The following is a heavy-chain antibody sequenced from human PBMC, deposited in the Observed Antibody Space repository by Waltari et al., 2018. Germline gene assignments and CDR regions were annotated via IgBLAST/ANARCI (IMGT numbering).Heavy chain of an antibody. Sequence: QVQLQESGPGLVKPSETLSLTCTVSGGSISSYYLSWIRQPAGKGLEWIGRIYTSGSTNYHPSLKSRVTMSVDTSKNQFSLKLSSVTAADTAVYYCARASPRLRYGDRNYDWYFDLWGRGTLVTVSS. D-gene: IGHD4-17*01. CDR2: IYTSGST. V-gene: IGHV4-4*07. CDR1: GGSISSYY. CDR3: ARASPRLRYGDRNYDWYFDL. J-gene: IGHJ2*01.